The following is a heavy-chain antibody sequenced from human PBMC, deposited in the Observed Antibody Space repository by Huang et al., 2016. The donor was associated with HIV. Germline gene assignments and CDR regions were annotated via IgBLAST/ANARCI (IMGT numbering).Heavy chain of an antibody. D-gene: IGHD2-8*01. CDR2: IHWDAYK. V-gene: IGHV2-5*05. CDR1: GFSLSTSGVG. Sequence: QITLKESGPTVVKPTGTLTLTCSFSGFSLSTSGVGVAWIRQVPGKGLEWLALIHWDAYKGYAPSLENRLTITKDTSNNQVVLSMTDMDPADTGTYYCAKPGMYFNWFDAWGQGALVTVSS. CDR3: AKPGMYFNWFDA. J-gene: IGHJ5*02.